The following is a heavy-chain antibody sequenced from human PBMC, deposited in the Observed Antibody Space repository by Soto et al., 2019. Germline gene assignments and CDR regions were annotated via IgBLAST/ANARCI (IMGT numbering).Heavy chain of an antibody. D-gene: IGHD6-19*01. Sequence: QVQLQQWGAGLLKPSETLSLTCPIYGGSFSGYYWSWIRQPPGKGLEWIGEINHSGSTNYNPSLTSGVTISVDTCKNQCSLKLSSVTAADTAVYYCASREGGWYGYWGQGTLVTVSS. J-gene: IGHJ4*02. CDR3: ASREGGWYGY. CDR1: GGSFSGYY. CDR2: INHSGST. V-gene: IGHV4-34*01.